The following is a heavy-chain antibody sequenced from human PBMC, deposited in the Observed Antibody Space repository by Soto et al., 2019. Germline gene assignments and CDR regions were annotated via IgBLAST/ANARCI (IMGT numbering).Heavy chain of an antibody. CDR1: GGTFSSYT. CDR3: ARVVRIAADPSYVFDY. V-gene: IGHV1-69*02. Sequence: QVQLVQSGAEVKKPGSSVKVSCKASGGTFSSYTISWVRQAPGQGLEWMGRIIPILGIANYAQKFQGRVTITADKXTXXAYMELSSLRSEDTAVYYCARVVRIAADPSYVFDYWGQGTLVTVSS. D-gene: IGHD6-13*01. J-gene: IGHJ4*02. CDR2: IIPILGIA.